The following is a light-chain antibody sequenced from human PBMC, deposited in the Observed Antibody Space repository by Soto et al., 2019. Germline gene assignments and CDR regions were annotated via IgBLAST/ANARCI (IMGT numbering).Light chain of an antibody. CDR3: QQASSFPLT. CDR1: QVISSG. V-gene: IGKV1-12*01. CDR2: GAT. J-gene: IGKJ4*01. Sequence: IQMTQSPSSVSAAVGDRVTITCRASQVISSGLAWYQQRPGTAPKLLIYGATTLRSGVPSRFSGSESGTEFTLTITSLQPEDSATYYCQQASSFPLTFGGGTKVEIQ.